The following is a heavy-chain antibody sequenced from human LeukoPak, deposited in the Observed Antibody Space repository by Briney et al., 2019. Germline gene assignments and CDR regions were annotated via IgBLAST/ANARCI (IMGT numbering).Heavy chain of an antibody. CDR3: ARGQNYGSGSYLFLTYDY. V-gene: IGHV3-48*04. CDR1: EFTFSSYN. D-gene: IGHD3-10*01. J-gene: IGHJ4*02. CDR2: ISSSSSTI. Sequence: GGSLRLSCAASEFTFSSYNMNWVRQAPGKGLEWVSYISSSSSTIYYADSVKGRFTISRDNAKNSLYLQMNSLRAEDTAVYYCARGQNYGSGSYLFLTYDYWGQGTLVTVSS.